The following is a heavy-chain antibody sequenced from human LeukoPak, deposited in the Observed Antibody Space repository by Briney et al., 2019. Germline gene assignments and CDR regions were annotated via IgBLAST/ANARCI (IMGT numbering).Heavy chain of an antibody. CDR3: ARPITMVRGVIMAPADY. CDR2: IYPGDSDT. CDR1: GYSFTSYW. Sequence: KIGESLKISCKGSGYSFTSYWIGWVRQMPGKGLEWMGIIYPGDSDTRYSPSFQGQVTISADKSISTAYLQWSSLKASDTAMYHCARPITMVRGVIMAPADYWGQGTLVTVSS. V-gene: IGHV5-51*01. D-gene: IGHD3-10*01. J-gene: IGHJ4*02.